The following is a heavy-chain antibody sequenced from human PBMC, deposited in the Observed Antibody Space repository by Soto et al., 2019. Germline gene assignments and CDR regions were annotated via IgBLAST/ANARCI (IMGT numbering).Heavy chain of an antibody. D-gene: IGHD2-2*01. CDR2: INHSGTT. J-gene: IGHJ6*03. V-gene: IGHV4-34*01. CDR1: GGCVRGYY. CDR3: AGGGEYQLLLRDYYYFNMDV. Sequence: QVQLHQWGAGLLKPSETLSLTCAVHGGCVRGYYWTWIRQSPEKGLEWIGEINHSGTTNYSPSLKTRVTMSVDTSKNQFSLILRSVTAADTAVYYCAGGGEYQLLLRDYYYFNMDVWGTGTMVTVS.